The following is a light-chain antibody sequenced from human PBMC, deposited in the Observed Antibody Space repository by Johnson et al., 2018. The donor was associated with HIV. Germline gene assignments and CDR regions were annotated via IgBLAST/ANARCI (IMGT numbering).Light chain of an antibody. CDR2: ENN. V-gene: IGLV1-51*02. CDR3: GTWDNSLSVYV. CDR1: SSSIGNDF. J-gene: IGLJ1*01. Sequence: QSMLTQPPSVSAAPGQEVTISCSSSSSSIGNDFVSWYQQLPGTAPKLLISENNKRPSGIPYRFSASKSGTSATLGITGLQTGHEADYYCGTWDNSLSVYVFGTGTKVTVL.